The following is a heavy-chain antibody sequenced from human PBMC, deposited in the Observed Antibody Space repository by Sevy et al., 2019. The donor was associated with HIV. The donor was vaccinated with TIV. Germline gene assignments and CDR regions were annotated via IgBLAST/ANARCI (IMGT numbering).Heavy chain of an antibody. CDR3: AKEDTHRRRDF. Sequence: GGSLRLSCAASGFSFRNYWMHWVRQPPGKGLVWVSGIGFDGGTTTYADSVKGRFTISRYNSRNTLYLQMNTLRVEDTAVYYCAKEDTHRRRDFWGQGTLVTVSS. J-gene: IGHJ4*02. V-gene: IGHV3-74*01. CDR2: IGFDGGTT. CDR1: GFSFRNYW.